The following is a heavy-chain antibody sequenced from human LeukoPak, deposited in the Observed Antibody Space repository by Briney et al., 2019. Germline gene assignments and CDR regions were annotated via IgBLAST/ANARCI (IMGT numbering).Heavy chain of an antibody. Sequence: GGSLSLSCAASGFTFSSYGMHWVRQAPGKGLEWVAVISYDGSNKYFADSVKGRFTISRDNSKNTLYLQMNSLRAEDTAVYYCAKYRAARPNYFDYWGQGTLVTVSS. CDR3: AKYRAARPNYFDY. CDR2: ISYDGSNK. J-gene: IGHJ4*02. CDR1: GFTFSSYG. D-gene: IGHD6-6*01. V-gene: IGHV3-30*18.